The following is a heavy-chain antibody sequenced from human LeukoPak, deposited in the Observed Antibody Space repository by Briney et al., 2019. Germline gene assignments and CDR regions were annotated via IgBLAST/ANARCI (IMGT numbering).Heavy chain of an antibody. Sequence: TSSETLSLTCAVYGGSFGTYYWSWIRQPPGKGLEWIGEINHSGTTNYNPSLKSRVTISVDTSKNQFSLKLSSVTAADTAVYYCARLVTIFGVVILYMDVWGKGTTVTVSS. CDR1: GGSFGTYY. CDR3: ARLVTIFGVVILYMDV. J-gene: IGHJ6*03. CDR2: INHSGTT. D-gene: IGHD3-3*01. V-gene: IGHV4-34*01.